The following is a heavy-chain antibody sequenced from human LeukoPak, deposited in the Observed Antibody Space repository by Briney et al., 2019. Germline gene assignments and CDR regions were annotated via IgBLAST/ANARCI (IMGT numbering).Heavy chain of an antibody. CDR3: ASIMITFGGVIDGIDY. J-gene: IGHJ4*02. V-gene: IGHV4-30-4*01. Sequence: PSETLSLTCTVSGGSISSGDYYWSWIRQPPGKGLEWIGYIYYSGSTYYNPSLKSRVTISVDTSKNQFSLKLSSVTAADTAVYYCASIMITFGGVIDGIDYWGQGTLVTVSS. CDR1: GGSISSGDYY. CDR2: IYYSGST. D-gene: IGHD3-16*02.